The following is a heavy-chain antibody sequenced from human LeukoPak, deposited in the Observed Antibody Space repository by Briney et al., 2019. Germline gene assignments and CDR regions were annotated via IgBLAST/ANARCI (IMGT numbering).Heavy chain of an antibody. Sequence: SETLSLTCTVSGGSISSGGYYWSWIRQHPGKGLEWIGYIYYSGSTYYNPSLKGRVTISVDTSKNQFSLKLSSVTAADTAVYYCARVAVEMASWLDPWGQGTLVTVSS. CDR2: IYYSGST. D-gene: IGHD5-24*01. J-gene: IGHJ5*02. V-gene: IGHV4-31*03. CDR3: ARVAVEMASWLDP. CDR1: GGSISSGGYY.